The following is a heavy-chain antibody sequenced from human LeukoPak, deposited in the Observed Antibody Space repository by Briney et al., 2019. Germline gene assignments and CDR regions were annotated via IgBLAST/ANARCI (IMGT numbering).Heavy chain of an antibody. J-gene: IGHJ3*02. D-gene: IGHD1-26*01. Sequence: GGSLRLSCAASGFTFSSYGMHWVRQAPGKGLEWVAFIRYDGSNKYYADSVKGRFTVSRDNSKNTLYLQMNSLRAEDTAVYYCAKTLGSYLSPGAFDIWGQGTMVTVSS. V-gene: IGHV3-30*02. CDR2: IRYDGSNK. CDR1: GFTFSSYG. CDR3: AKTLGSYLSPGAFDI.